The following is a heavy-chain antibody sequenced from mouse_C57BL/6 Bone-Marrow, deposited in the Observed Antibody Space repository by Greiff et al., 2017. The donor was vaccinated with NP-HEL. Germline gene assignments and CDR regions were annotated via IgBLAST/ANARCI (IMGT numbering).Heavy chain of an antibody. CDR2: FYPGSGSI. CDR3: ARHESSYGNYPYYYAMDY. J-gene: IGHJ4*01. D-gene: IGHD2-10*01. V-gene: IGHV1-62-2*01. Sequence: VKLMESGAELVKPGASVKLSCKASGYTFTEYTIHWVKQRSGQGLEWIGWFYPGSGSIKYNEKFKDKATLTADKSSSTVYMELSRLTSEDSAVYFCARHESSYGNYPYYYAMDYWGQGTSVTVSS. CDR1: GYTFTEYT.